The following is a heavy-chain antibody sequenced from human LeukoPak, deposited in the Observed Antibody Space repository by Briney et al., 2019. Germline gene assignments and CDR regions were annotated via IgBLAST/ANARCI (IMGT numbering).Heavy chain of an antibody. D-gene: IGHD3-10*01. Sequence: GGSLRLSCVVSGITLSNDGMSWVRQAPGKGLEWGSGISERGGSTNYADSVKGWFIISRDTSKNTVYLQMNSLRVEDTAVYFCAKRGIVIRAVIIIGFHKEAYYFDYWGQGILVTVSS. CDR2: ISERGGST. J-gene: IGHJ4*02. CDR1: GITLSNDG. CDR3: AKRGIVIRAVIIIGFHKEAYYFDY. V-gene: IGHV3-23*01.